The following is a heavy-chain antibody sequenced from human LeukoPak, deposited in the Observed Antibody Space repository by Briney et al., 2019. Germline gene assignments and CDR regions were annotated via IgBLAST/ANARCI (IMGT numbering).Heavy chain of an antibody. J-gene: IGHJ4*02. CDR2: IYYSGST. Sequence: SETLSLTCTVSGGSISSYYWSWIRQPPGKGLEWIGYIYYSGSTNYNPPLKSRVTISVDTSKNQFSLRLTSVTAADTAVYCARQTGSGLFILPGGQGTLVTVSS. CDR3: ARQTGSGLFILP. CDR1: GGSISSYY. D-gene: IGHD3/OR15-3a*01. V-gene: IGHV4-59*08.